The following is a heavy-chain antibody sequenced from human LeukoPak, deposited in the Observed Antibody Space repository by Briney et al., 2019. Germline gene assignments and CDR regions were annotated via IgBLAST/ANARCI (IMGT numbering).Heavy chain of an antibody. CDR1: GFTVSSNY. CDR3: ARDPEVAAVAGSVDF. CDR2: IYTGGST. V-gene: IGHV3-66*01. Sequence: GGSLRLSCAASGFTVSSNYMSWVRQAPGKGLEWVSIIYTGGSTDYADSVKGIFTISRDNSKNTLHLQMNSLRAEDTAVYYCARDPEVAAVAGSVDFWGQGTLVTVSS. D-gene: IGHD6-19*01. J-gene: IGHJ4*02.